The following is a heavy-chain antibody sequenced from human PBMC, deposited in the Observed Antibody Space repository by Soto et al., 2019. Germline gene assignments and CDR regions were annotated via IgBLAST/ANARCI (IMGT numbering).Heavy chain of an antibody. J-gene: IGHJ6*02. V-gene: IGHV3-21*01. CDR1: GFTFSSYS. Sequence: EVQLVESGGGLVKPGGSLRLSCAASGFTFSSYSMNWVRQAPGKGLEWVSSISSSSSYIYYADSVKGRFTISRDNAKNSLYLQMNSLRAEDTAVYYCARDGLIVVVTPRKPYYYYGMDVWGHGTTVTVSS. CDR3: ARDGLIVVVTPRKPYYYYGMDV. D-gene: IGHD3-22*01. CDR2: ISSSSSYI.